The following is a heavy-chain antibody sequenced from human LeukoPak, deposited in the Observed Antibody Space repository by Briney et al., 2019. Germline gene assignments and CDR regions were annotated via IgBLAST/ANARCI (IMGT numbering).Heavy chain of an antibody. CDR3: ARDPPGGKDYYYYMDV. CDR2: ISAYNGNT. CDR1: GYTFTSYG. J-gene: IGHJ6*03. V-gene: IGHV1-18*01. D-gene: IGHD4-23*01. Sequence: ASVKVSCKASGYTFTSYGISWVRQAPGQGLEWMGWISAYNGNTNYAQKLQGRVTMTTDTSTSTAYMELRSLRSDDTAVYYCARDPPGGKDYYYYMDVWGKGTTVTISS.